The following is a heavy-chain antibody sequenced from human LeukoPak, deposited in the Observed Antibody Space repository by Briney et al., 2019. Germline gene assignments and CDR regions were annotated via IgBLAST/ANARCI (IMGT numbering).Heavy chain of an antibody. J-gene: IGHJ3*02. CDR2: ISAYDGGT. CDR1: GYTFNEFG. D-gene: IGHD2-2*01. CDR3: ARLARYHLLEASDI. V-gene: IGHV1-18*01. Sequence: ASVKVSCKASGYTFNEFGLSWVRQAPGQGLEWMGWISAYDGGTRYAQSLQGRLSMTTETSTTTAYMELRSLRSDDTAVYYCARLARYHLLEASDIWGQGTMVTVSS.